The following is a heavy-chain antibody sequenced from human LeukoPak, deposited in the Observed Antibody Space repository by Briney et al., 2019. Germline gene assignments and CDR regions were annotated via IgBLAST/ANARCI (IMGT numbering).Heavy chain of an antibody. CDR3: ARDGLAAATLHWCFDL. CDR1: GFTFSSSA. D-gene: IGHD2-15*01. V-gene: IGHV3-23*01. CDR2: ISRSGDGT. Sequence: GGSLRLSCAASGFTFSSSAMSWVRQAPGKGLEWVSGISRSGDGTYYADSVKGRFTISRDNARNSLYLQMNSLRAEDTAVYYCARDGLAAATLHWCFDLWGRGTLVTVSS. J-gene: IGHJ2*01.